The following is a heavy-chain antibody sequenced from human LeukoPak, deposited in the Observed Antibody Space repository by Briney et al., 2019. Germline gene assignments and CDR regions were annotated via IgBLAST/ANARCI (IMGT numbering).Heavy chain of an antibody. CDR3: ARLSSRWYFSPDY. D-gene: IGHD6-19*01. CDR2: IYYRGST. V-gene: IGHV4-31*03. Sequence: SETPSLTCTLSVGSISSGGYYWSWIRQHPGKGLEWIGYIYYRGSTYYNPSLKSRVTISVDTSKNQFSLNLSSVTAADTAVYYCARLSSRWYFSPDYWGQGTLVTVSS. J-gene: IGHJ4*02. CDR1: VGSISSGGYY.